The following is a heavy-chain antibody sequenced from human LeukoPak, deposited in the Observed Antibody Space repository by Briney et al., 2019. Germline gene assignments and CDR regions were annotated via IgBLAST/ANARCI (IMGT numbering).Heavy chain of an antibody. CDR1: GGSISSYY. CDR2: IYNTGST. Sequence: SETLSLTCSVSGGSISSYYWSWIRQPAGKGLEWIGRIYNTGSTNYNPSLKSRVTMSVDTSKNQFSLKLNSVTAADTAVYYCARTRITMVRGVIILGGGPYDYWGQGTLVTVSS. D-gene: IGHD3-10*01. J-gene: IGHJ4*02. CDR3: ARTRITMVRGVIILGGGPYDY. V-gene: IGHV4-4*07.